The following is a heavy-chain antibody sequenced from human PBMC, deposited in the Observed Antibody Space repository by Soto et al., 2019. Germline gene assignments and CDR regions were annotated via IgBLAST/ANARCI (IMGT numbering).Heavy chain of an antibody. CDR3: TRALGIAARPVNWFDP. CDR1: GFTFGDYA. D-gene: IGHD6-6*01. Sequence: PGGSLRLSCTASGFTFGDYAMSWFRQAPGKGLEWVGFIRSKAYGGTTEYAASVKGRFTISRDDSKSIAYLQMNSLKTEDTAVYYCTRALGIAARPVNWFDPWGQGTLVTVSS. J-gene: IGHJ5*02. V-gene: IGHV3-49*03. CDR2: IRSKAYGGTT.